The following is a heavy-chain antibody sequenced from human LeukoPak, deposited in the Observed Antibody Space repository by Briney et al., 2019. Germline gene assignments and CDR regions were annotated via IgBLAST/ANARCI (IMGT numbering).Heavy chain of an antibody. CDR1: GGTFSSYA. CDR2: IIPIFGTA. V-gene: IGHV1-69*05. Sequence: SVKVSCKASGGTFSSYAISWVRQAPGQGLEWMGRIIPIFGTANYAQKFQGRVTITTDESTSTAYMELSSLRSEDTAVYYCARGYCSGGSCYEFDPWGQGTLVTVSS. D-gene: IGHD2-15*01. CDR3: ARGYCSGGSCYEFDP. J-gene: IGHJ5*02.